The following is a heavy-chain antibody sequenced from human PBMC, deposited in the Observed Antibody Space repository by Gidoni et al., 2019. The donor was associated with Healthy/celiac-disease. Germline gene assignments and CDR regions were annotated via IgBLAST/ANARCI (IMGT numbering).Heavy chain of an antibody. CDR2: FDPEDGET. D-gene: IGHD2-2*01. CDR3: ATVGYCSSTSCPFDY. CDR1: GYTRTEFS. Sequence: GASVKVSCKVSGYTRTEFSMHWVRQATGKGLEWMGGFDPEDGETIYAQKFQGRVTMTEDTSTDTAYMELSSLRSEDTAVYYCATVGYCSSTSCPFDYWGQGTLVTVSS. J-gene: IGHJ4*02. V-gene: IGHV1-24*01.